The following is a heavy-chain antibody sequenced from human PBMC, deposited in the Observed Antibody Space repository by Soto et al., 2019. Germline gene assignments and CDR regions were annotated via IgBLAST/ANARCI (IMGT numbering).Heavy chain of an antibody. CDR2: IGAYNGNT. J-gene: IGHJ5*02. CDR3: AILTGGYCSGGSCHWFDP. V-gene: IGHV1-18*01. Sequence: ASVKVSCKASGYTFTTYGISWVRQAPGQGLEWMGWIGAYNGNTNFAQKLQGRVTMTTDTSTSTVYMELRSLRSDDTAVYYCAILTGGYCSGGSCHWFDPWGQGTLVTVSS. CDR1: GYTFTTYG. D-gene: IGHD2-15*01.